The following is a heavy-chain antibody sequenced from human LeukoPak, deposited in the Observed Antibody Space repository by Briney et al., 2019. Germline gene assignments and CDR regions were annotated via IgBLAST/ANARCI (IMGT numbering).Heavy chain of an antibody. Sequence: PGGSLRLSCAASGFTFSGYGMHWVRQAPGKGLEWVAVISYDGGNKYYADSVKGRFTISRDNSKNTLYLQMNSLRAEDTAVYYCAKDGRSYPDYWGQGTLVTVSS. D-gene: IGHD1-26*01. CDR1: GFTFSGYG. CDR2: ISYDGGNK. J-gene: IGHJ4*02. V-gene: IGHV3-30*18. CDR3: AKDGRSYPDY.